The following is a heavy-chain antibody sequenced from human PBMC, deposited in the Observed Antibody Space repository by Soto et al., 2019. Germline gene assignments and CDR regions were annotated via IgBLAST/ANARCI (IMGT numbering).Heavy chain of an antibody. CDR2: IYYSGST. CDR3: ASFRDGYHRYYFDY. J-gene: IGHJ4*02. D-gene: IGHD5-12*01. V-gene: IGHV4-31*03. CDR1: GGSISSGGYY. Sequence: SETLSLTCTVSGGSISSGGYYWSWIRQHPGKGLEWIGYIYYSGSTYYNPSLKSRVTISVDTSKNQFSLKLSSVTAADTAVYYCASFRDGYHRYYFDYWGQGTLVTVSS.